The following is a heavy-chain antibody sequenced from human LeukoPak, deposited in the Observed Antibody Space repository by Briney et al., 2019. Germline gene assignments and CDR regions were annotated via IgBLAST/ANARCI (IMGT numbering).Heavy chain of an antibody. CDR2: IYYSGST. CDR3: ARAGSGYSFDY. D-gene: IGHD3-22*01. Sequence: SETLSLTCTVSDGSISSYYWSWIRQPPGKGLEWIAYIYYSGSTNYNPSLKSRVTISVDTSKNQFSLKPSSITAADTAVYYCARAGSGYSFDYWGQGTLVTVSS. V-gene: IGHV4-59*01. J-gene: IGHJ4*02. CDR1: DGSISSYY.